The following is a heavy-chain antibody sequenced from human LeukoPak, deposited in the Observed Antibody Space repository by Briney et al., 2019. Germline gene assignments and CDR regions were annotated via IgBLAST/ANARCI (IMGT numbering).Heavy chain of an antibody. D-gene: IGHD6-19*01. CDR2: ISGSGGST. Sequence: GGSLRLSCAASGFTFSSYAMSWVRQAPGKGLEWVSAISGSGGSTYYADSAKGRFTISRDNSKNTLYLQMNSLRAEDTAVYYCAKEKSSGWYYLYDYWGQGTLVTVSS. CDR1: GFTFSSYA. V-gene: IGHV3-23*01. CDR3: AKEKSSGWYYLYDY. J-gene: IGHJ4*02.